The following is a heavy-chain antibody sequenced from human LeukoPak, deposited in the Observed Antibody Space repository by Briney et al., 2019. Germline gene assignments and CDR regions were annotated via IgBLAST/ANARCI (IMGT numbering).Heavy chain of an antibody. J-gene: IGHJ4*02. Sequence: GASVKVSCKASGYTFNRYPMNWVRQAPGQGLEWMGWIDTNTGNPMYAQGFTGRFVFSLDTSVSTTYLQISSLKAEDTAVYYCARLGIGDSAIFHHWGQGTLVTVSS. V-gene: IGHV7-4-1*02. CDR1: GYTFNRYP. D-gene: IGHD2-2*01. CDR3: ARLGIGDSAIFHH. CDR2: IDTNTGNP.